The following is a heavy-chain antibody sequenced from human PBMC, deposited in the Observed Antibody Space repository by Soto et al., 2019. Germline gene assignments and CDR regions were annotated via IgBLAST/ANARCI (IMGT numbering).Heavy chain of an antibody. J-gene: IGHJ4*02. Sequence: QVLLQQWGAGRLKPSETLSLTCSVYGGSFIDYSWGWIRQSPGPGLEWIGEINHSGSANYNPSLKRPGTISVDTSKNQFSLKMYSVTAADAAVYYYAGVSAVWSQGTLVTVSP. CDR1: GGSFIDYS. CDR2: INHSGSA. CDR3: AGVSAV. D-gene: IGHD3-3*01. V-gene: IGHV4-34*01.